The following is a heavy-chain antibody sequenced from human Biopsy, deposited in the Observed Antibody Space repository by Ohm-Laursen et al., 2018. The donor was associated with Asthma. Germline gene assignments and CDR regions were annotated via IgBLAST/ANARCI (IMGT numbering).Heavy chain of an antibody. CDR3: ARHPYVDGSDNYYYRGNDYYLGMDV. CDR1: DYIFPRYY. CDR2: IIPIFGTA. V-gene: IGHV1-69*13. J-gene: IGHJ6*02. Sequence: SVKVSCKASDYIFPRYYISWVRQAPGQGLEWMGGIIPIFGTANYAQKFQGRVTITADESTSTAYMELSSLRSEDTAVYYCARHPYVDGSDNYYYRGNDYYLGMDVWGQGTTVRVSS. D-gene: IGHD3-10*01.